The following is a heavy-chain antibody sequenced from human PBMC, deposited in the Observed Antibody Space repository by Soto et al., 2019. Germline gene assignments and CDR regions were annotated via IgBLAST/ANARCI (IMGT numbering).Heavy chain of an antibody. Sequence: SETLYLTCAVYGGSFSGDYWSWSRQPPGKGLEWIGEINHSGSTNYNPSLKSRVTISVDTSKNQFSLKLSSVTAADTAVYYCARGAKTFIVVVPAAAGDWFDPWGQGTLVTVSS. J-gene: IGHJ5*02. CDR2: INHSGST. D-gene: IGHD2-2*01. V-gene: IGHV4-34*01. CDR3: ARGAKTFIVVVPAAAGDWFDP. CDR1: GGSFSGDY.